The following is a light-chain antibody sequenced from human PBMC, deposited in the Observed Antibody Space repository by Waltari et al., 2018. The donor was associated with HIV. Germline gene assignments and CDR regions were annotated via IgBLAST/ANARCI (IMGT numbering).Light chain of an antibody. CDR2: QNT. CDR3: QSYDTSNSHWV. J-gene: IGLJ3*02. CDR1: SGSIASNY. V-gene: IGLV6-57*03. Sequence: FILTQPHSVSGSPGKTVNISCTRSSGSIASNYVQWFQQRPGSAPSNVLYQNTQRASGVADRFSGSIDRSSNSASLTISGLKTEDEADFFCQSYDTSNSHWVFGGGTKLTVL.